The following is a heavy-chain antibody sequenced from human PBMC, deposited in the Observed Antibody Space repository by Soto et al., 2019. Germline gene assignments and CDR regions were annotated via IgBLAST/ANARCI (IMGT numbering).Heavy chain of an antibody. J-gene: IGHJ4*02. CDR2: IYHSGST. Sequence: SETLSLTCAVSGGSISSGGYSWSWIRQPPGKGLEWIGYIYHSGSTYYNPSLKSRVTISVDRSKNQFSLKLSSVTAADTAVYYCARRYGGTFDYWGQGPLVTVSS. CDR1: GGSISSGGYS. V-gene: IGHV4-30-2*01. CDR3: ARRYGGTFDY. D-gene: IGHD2-15*01.